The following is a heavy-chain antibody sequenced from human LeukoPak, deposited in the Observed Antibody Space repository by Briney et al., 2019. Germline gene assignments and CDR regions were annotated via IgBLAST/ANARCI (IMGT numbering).Heavy chain of an antibody. D-gene: IGHD6-19*01. J-gene: IGHJ4*02. CDR3: ASRSGWYGSFDY. V-gene: IGHV4-39*07. Sequence: SETLSLTCTVSGVSISSYYWSWIRQPPGKGLEWIGSIYYSGSTCYNPSLKSRVTISVDTSKNQFSLKLSSVTAADTAVYYCASRSGWYGSFDYWGQGTLVTVSS. CDR2: IYYSGST. CDR1: GVSISSYY.